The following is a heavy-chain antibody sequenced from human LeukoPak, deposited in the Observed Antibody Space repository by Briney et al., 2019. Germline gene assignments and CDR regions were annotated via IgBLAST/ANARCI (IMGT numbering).Heavy chain of an antibody. J-gene: IGHJ4*02. CDR1: GFTFSSFA. Sequence: GGSLRLSCAASGFTFSSFAMSSVRQAPGKGLEWVSGIRGRDGTTHYADSVKGRFTISRDSSKNTLYVQMNSLRAEDTAVYYCAQAGDEYYQRLDYWGQGTLVTVSS. CDR3: AQAGDEYYQRLDY. V-gene: IGHV3-23*01. CDR2: IRGRDGTT. D-gene: IGHD1-26*01.